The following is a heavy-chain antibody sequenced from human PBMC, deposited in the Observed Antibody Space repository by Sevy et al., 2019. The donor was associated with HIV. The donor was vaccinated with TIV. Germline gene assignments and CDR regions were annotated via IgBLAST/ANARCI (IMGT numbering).Heavy chain of an antibody. J-gene: IGHJ3*02. V-gene: IGHV7-4-1*02. CDR1: GYTFNYYP. D-gene: IGHD3-16*01. CDR2: INTNTGSP. CDR3: VRRFGRWNDGLDI. Sequence: ASVKVSCKASGYTFNYYPMNWVRQAPGQGLEFMAWINTNTGSPTSAHGFTGRFVFSLDTSVNTAYLQINGLKPEDTAVYYCVRRFGRWNDGLDIWGQGTKVTVSS.